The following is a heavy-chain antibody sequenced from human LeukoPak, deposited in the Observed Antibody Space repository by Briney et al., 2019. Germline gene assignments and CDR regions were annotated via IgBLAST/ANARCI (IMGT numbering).Heavy chain of an antibody. CDR3: ARDHSYYFDY. J-gene: IGHJ4*02. Sequence: GGSLRLSCAASGFTFSPYTMNWVRQAPGKGLEWVSSISSSSTSIYYADSLKGRFTISRDSAKNSVYLQMNSLTAEDTAVYYCARDHSYYFDYWGQGTLVTVSS. D-gene: IGHD2-21*01. V-gene: IGHV3-21*01. CDR1: GFTFSPYT. CDR2: ISSSSTSI.